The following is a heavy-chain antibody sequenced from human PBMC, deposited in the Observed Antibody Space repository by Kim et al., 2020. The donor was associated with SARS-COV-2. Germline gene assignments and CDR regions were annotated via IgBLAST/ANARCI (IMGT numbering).Heavy chain of an antibody. CDR1: GFTFSSYW. CDR3: ARPPY. CDR2: INSDGNST. V-gene: IGHV3-74*01. J-gene: IGHJ4*02. Sequence: GGSLRLSCAASGFTFSSYWMHWVRQAPGKGLVWVSRINSDGNSTNYADSVRGRFTIFRDNAKNTLYLQINSLRVEDTAVYYCARPPYWGQGTLVTVSS.